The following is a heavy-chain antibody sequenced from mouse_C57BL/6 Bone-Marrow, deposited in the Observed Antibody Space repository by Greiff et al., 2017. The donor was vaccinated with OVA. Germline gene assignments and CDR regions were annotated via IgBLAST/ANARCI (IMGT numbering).Heavy chain of an antibody. CDR1: GYTFTGYT. CDR2: ISTGSGYT. V-gene: IGHV1-4*01. CDR3: ARGAIFTNGDFDY. D-gene: IGHD2-12*01. Sequence: QVHVKQSGAELARPGASVKMSCKASGYTFTGYTMHWVKQRPGQGLEWIGYISTGSGYTKYTQKFKGRATLTADNASSTAYMQLSSLTSEDSAVYYCARGAIFTNGDFDYWGQGTTLTVSS. J-gene: IGHJ2*01.